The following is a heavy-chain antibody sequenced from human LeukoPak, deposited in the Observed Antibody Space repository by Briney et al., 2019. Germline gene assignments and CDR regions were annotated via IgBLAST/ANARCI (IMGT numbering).Heavy chain of an antibody. CDR1: GYTFTSHG. Sequence: ASVKVSCKASGYTFTSHGISWVRQAPGQGLEWMGWISAYNGNTNYAQKLQGRVTMTTDTSTSTAYMELRSLRSDDTAVYYCARGPTWIQLWLPIDYWGQGTLVTVSS. J-gene: IGHJ4*02. D-gene: IGHD5-18*01. CDR3: ARGPTWIQLWLPIDY. CDR2: ISAYNGNT. V-gene: IGHV1-18*01.